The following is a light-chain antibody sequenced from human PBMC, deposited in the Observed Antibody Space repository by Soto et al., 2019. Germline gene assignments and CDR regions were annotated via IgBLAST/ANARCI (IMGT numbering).Light chain of an antibody. Sequence: ERVMTQSPATLSVSPGERATLSCRASHSVNSRLAWYQQKPGQAPRLLIYDASTTATGVPARFSGSGSGTEFTLTISSLQSEDFAGYYCQQYYDRPLTFGQGTKLEI. CDR2: DAS. CDR3: QQYYDRPLT. CDR1: HSVNSR. V-gene: IGKV3-15*01. J-gene: IGKJ2*01.